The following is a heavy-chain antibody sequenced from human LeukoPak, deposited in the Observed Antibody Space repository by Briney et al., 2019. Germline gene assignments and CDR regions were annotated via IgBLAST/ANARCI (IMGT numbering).Heavy chain of an antibody. V-gene: IGHV1-69*13. J-gene: IGHJ4*02. CDR2: IIPIFGTA. D-gene: IGHD1-26*01. CDR1: GGTLSSYA. CDR3: ARGGSYRYFDY. Sequence: RASVKVSCKASGGTLSSYAISWVRQAPGQGLEWMGGIIPIFGTANYAQKFQGRVTITADESTSTAYMELSSLRSEDTAVYYCARGGSYRYFDYWGQGTLVTVSS.